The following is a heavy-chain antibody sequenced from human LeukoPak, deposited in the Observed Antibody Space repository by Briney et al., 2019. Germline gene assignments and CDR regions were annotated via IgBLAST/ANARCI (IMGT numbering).Heavy chain of an antibody. CDR2: IWFDGSKR. V-gene: IGHV3-33*01. J-gene: IGHJ4*02. D-gene: IGHD4-17*01. CDR3: ARDPGVTTFYFDY. Sequence: GGSLRLSCVASGFTFSRYGMHWIRQAPGKGLEEVAVIWFDGSKRYYADSVKGRFTISRDDSKNTLYLQMNSLRVEDTGIYYCARDPGVTTFYFDYWGQGALVTVSS. CDR1: GFTFSRYG.